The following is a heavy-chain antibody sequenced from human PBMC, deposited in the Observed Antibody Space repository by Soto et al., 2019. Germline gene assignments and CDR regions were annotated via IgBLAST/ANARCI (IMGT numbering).Heavy chain of an antibody. CDR1: GFTFSSYG. CDR2: ISYDGSNK. CDR3: AKGIYDILTGYSYYYMDV. Sequence: GGSLRLSCAASGFTFSSYGMHWVRQAPGKGLEWVAVISYDGSNKYYADSVKGRFTISRDNSKNTLYLQMNSLRAEDTAVYYCAKGIYDILTGYSYYYMDVWGKGTTVTVFS. J-gene: IGHJ6*03. V-gene: IGHV3-30*18. D-gene: IGHD3-9*01.